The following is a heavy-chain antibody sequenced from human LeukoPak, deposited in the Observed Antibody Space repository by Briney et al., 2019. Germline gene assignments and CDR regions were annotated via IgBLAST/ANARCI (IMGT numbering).Heavy chain of an antibody. D-gene: IGHD6-19*01. V-gene: IGHV3-7*01. CDR3: VRDSGWFLGL. CDR2: IKEDGRDI. CDR1: QFSISYDW. Sequence: PGGSLRLSCAASQFSISYDWMHWVRQAPGKGLEWVASIKEDGRDIHYMDSVKGRFSISRDNAKNSLYLEMNTLRAEDTAVYYCVRDSGWFLGLWGKGSLVTVSS. J-gene: IGHJ4*02.